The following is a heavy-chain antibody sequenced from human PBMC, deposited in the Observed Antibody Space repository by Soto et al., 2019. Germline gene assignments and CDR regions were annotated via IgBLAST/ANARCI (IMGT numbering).Heavy chain of an antibody. CDR2: ISAYNGNT. J-gene: IGHJ5*02. Sequence: GASVKVSFKASGYTFTSYGISWVRQAPGQGLEWMGWISAYNGNTNYAQKLQGRVTMTTDTSTSTAYMELRSLRSDDTAVYYCAKQYDSSGYLDWFDPWGQGTLVTSPQ. CDR3: AKQYDSSGYLDWFDP. V-gene: IGHV1-18*01. CDR1: GYTFTSYG. D-gene: IGHD3-22*01.